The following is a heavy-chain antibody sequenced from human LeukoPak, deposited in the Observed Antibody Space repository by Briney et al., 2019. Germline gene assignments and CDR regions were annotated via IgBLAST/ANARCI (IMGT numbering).Heavy chain of an antibody. J-gene: IGHJ4*02. CDR3: ARDYQGPTYYDSSGYHFDY. V-gene: IGHV3-48*03. CDR1: GFTFSSYE. CDR2: ISTSGSTI. D-gene: IGHD3-22*01. Sequence: GGSLRLSCAASGFTFSSYEMNWVRQAPGKGLEWISYISTSGSTIYYADSVKGRVTISRDNAKNSLYLQMNSLRAEDTAVYHCARDYQGPTYYDSSGYHFDYWGQGALVTVSS.